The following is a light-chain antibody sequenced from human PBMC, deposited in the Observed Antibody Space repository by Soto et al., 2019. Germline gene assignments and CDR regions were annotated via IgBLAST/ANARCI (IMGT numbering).Light chain of an antibody. Sequence: EIVLTQSPATLSLSPGERATLSCRASQRVSRYLAWYQQKPGQAPMLLIYDASNRATGIPARFSGSGSGTDFTLTISSLEPEDFAVYYCQQRSNWPWTFGQGSKVEIK. CDR1: QRVSRY. J-gene: IGKJ1*01. CDR3: QQRSNWPWT. CDR2: DAS. V-gene: IGKV3-11*01.